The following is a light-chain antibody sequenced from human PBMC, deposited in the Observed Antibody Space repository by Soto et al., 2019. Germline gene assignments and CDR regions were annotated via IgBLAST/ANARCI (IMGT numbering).Light chain of an antibody. CDR3: SSYTIGSATFV. V-gene: IGLV2-14*01. J-gene: IGLJ6*01. CDR1: SSDVGGHSY. CDR2: AAS. Sequence: QSALTQPASVSGSPGQSITISCTGTSSDVGGHSYVSWYQQHPGQAPKLLSYAASNRPSGVSNRFSGSKSANTASLTISRLQAEDEADYHCSSYTIGSATFVYGTGTKVTVL.